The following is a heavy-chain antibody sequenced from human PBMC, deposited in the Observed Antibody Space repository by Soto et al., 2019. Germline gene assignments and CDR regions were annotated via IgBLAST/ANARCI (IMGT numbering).Heavy chain of an antibody. D-gene: IGHD5-18*01. CDR2: ISYDGSNK. Sequence: GESLKISCAASGFTFSSYGMHWVRQAPGKGLEWVAVISYDGSNKYYADSVKGRFTISRDNSKNTLYLQMNSLRAEDTAVYYCAKDLVGYSYGYYYYYYGMDVWGQGTTVTVSS. V-gene: IGHV3-30*18. J-gene: IGHJ6*02. CDR3: AKDLVGYSYGYYYYYYGMDV. CDR1: GFTFSSYG.